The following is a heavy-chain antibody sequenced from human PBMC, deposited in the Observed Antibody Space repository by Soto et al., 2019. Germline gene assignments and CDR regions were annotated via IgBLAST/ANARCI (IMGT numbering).Heavy chain of an antibody. CDR3: ARDYRLRYDFGYVAY. CDR2: ISYEGSNR. Sequence: ESGGGVVRPGRSLRLSCSASGFTFSRYAMHWVRQAPGKGLEWLAVISYEGSNRYSADSVKGRFTVSRDNSKNTLYLQMDSLRPEDTAVYYCARDYRLRYDFGYVAYWGQGTLVTVSS. CDR1: GFTFSRYA. D-gene: IGHD5-18*01. J-gene: IGHJ4*02. V-gene: IGHV3-30-3*01.